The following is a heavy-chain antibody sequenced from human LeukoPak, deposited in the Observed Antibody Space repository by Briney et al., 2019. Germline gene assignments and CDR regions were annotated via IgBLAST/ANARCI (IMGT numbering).Heavy chain of an antibody. V-gene: IGHV4-39*01. Sequence: KPSETLSLTCTVFGVSVTTSGYYGAWIRQPPGRGLEWIGSISYSGITYYKPSLRGRVTISGDTAKNRFSLKLSSVTAADTAVYYCARHNDYASLMDVWGQGTTVTVSS. CDR1: GVSVTTSGYY. D-gene: IGHD2-2*01. J-gene: IGHJ6*02. CDR3: ARHNDYASLMDV. CDR2: ISYSGIT.